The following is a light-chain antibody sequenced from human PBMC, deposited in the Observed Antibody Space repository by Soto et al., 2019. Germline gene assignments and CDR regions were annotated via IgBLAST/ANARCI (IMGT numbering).Light chain of an antibody. J-gene: IGLJ1*01. CDR1: SSDIGAYDY. CDR3: SSHGGANNFYV. CDR2: EVS. Sequence: LTQPPSASGSPGQSVTISCTGTSSDIGAYDYVSWYQQHPGKAPKLMIYEVSKRPSGVPDRFSASKSGNTASLTVSGLQAEDDADYYCSSHGGANNFYVFGTGTKVTVL. V-gene: IGLV2-8*01.